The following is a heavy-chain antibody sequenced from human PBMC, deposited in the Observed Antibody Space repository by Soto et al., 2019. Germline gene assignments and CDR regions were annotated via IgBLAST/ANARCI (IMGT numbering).Heavy chain of an antibody. CDR3: AKGGYNWNYSYFDY. V-gene: IGHV3-23*01. CDR2: ISGSGGST. CDR1: GFTFSSCA. J-gene: IGHJ4*02. D-gene: IGHD1-7*01. Sequence: PGGSLRLSCAASGFTFSSCAMSWVRQAPGTGLEWVSAISGSGGSTYYADSVKGRFTISRDNSKNTLYLQMNSLRAEDTAVYYCAKGGYNWNYSYFDYWGQGTLVTVSS.